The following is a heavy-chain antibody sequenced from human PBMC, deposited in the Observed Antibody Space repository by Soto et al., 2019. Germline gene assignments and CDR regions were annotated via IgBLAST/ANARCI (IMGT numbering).Heavy chain of an antibody. CDR1: GVTFSSAT. J-gene: IGHJ4*02. D-gene: IGHD2-21*01. CDR2: IIPLFGTA. CDR3: APEFGDTPLRPFDS. V-gene: IGHV1-69*01. Sequence: QVHLVQSGAELKTPGSSVKVSCKASGVTFSSATISWVRQAPGQGLEWVGGIIPLFGTANYAQKFQGRVTITSDDSTSTLYIELSSLRYDDTAVYYCAPEFGDTPLRPFDSWGQGALVTVSS.